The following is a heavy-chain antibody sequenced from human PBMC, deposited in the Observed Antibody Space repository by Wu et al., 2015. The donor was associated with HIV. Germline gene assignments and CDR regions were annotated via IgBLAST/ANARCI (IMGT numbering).Heavy chain of an antibody. J-gene: IGHJ4*02. D-gene: IGHD3-9*01. CDR2: SLYSGGT. V-gene: IGHV4-30-4*08. Sequence: VQLQEWGPDGLGGRPSYQTPVPPPRTVSSASHQQWWMTTGTRVRPSPHGKGTVGVDWVRSLYSGGTYYNPSLKSRVIISVDTSKNQFSLKLSSVTAADTAVYYCARLNDILTGRYIDYWGQGTLVTVSS. CDR1: SASHQQWWMTT. CDR3: ARLNDILTGRYIDY.